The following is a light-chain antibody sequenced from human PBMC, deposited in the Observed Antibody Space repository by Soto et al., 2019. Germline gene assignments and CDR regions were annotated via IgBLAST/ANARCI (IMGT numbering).Light chain of an antibody. J-gene: IGKJ1*01. CDR1: QTINTN. Sequence: EIVFTQSPCTLSLYPGERATLSCRASQTINTNVAWYQLKDGQVPRLLIYGASTRAADVPARFSGGGSGTEFTLTISSLQSEDFAEYHCQQYNNWPQTFGQGTKVDI. CDR2: GAS. V-gene: IGKV3-15*01. CDR3: QQYNNWPQT.